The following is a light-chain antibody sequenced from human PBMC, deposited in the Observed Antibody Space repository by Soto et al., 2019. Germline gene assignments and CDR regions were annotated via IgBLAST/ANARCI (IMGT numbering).Light chain of an antibody. V-gene: IGKV3D-11*02. J-gene: IGKJ1*01. Sequence: EIVFIHSPTTQSSFPCEGVTLYCRASQNINNRLAWYQHRPGQAPRLLIYPASTMDAGIPARFSASGTGTDFTLTISDVQPEDFAAYYCQQRQRWPRTFGQGTKVDIK. CDR2: PAS. CDR3: QQRQRWPRT. CDR1: QNINNR.